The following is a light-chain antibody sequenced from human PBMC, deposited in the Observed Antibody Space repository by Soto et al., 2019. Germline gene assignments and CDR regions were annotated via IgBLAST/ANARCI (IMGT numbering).Light chain of an antibody. CDR3: TSYTTRSTRV. J-gene: IGLJ1*01. CDR1: SSDVGSYNY. Sequence: QSALTQPASVSGSPGQSITISCTGTSSDVGSYNYVSWYQQHPGKAPKLMIYYVSNRPSGVSNRFSGSKSGNTPSLTISGLQADAEADYYCTSYTTRSTRVFGTGTKLTVL. CDR2: YVS. V-gene: IGLV2-14*03.